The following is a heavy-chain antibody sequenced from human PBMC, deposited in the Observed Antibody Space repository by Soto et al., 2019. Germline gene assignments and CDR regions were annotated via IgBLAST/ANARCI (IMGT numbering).Heavy chain of an antibody. CDR2: ISFDGSNK. CDR1: KFTFRTYV. CDR3: AREMIPMIMGGMSAMDV. Sequence: QVQLVESGGGVVQPERSQRLSCAASKFTFRTYVMHWVRQAPGKGLEWGALISFDGSNKYYADSVKGRFTISRDNSKNTMYLQMNSLRPEDTAVYYCAREMIPMIMGGMSAMDVWGQGTTVTVSS. V-gene: IGHV3-30*04. J-gene: IGHJ6*02. D-gene: IGHD3-22*01.